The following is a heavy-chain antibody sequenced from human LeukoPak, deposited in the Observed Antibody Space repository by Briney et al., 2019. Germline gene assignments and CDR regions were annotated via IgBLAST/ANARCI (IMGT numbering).Heavy chain of an antibody. CDR2: INPKSGEK. CDR1: GYTFIDHY. CDR3: ARDQGVLWFGELLGIDY. D-gene: IGHD3-10*01. Sequence: ASVKVSCKTSGYTFIDHYIHWIRQAPGQGLEWVAWINPKSGEKKYAQKFQDRVTMTRDMSTTTVYMDLSSLTSDDTAVYYCARDQGVLWFGELLGIDYWGQGTLVTVSS. V-gene: IGHV1-2*02. J-gene: IGHJ4*02.